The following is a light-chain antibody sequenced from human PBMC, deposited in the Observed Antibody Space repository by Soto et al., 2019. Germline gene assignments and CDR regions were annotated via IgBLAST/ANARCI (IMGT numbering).Light chain of an antibody. J-gene: IGKJ1*01. V-gene: IGKV3-15*01. Sequence: EIVMTQSPATLSVSPGERATLSCRASQSVNSNLAWYQQKPGQAPRLLICGASTRATGIPARFSGSGSGTEFTLTISSLQSEDFAVYYCQQYNNWPETFGQGTKVEIK. CDR3: QQYNNWPET. CDR1: QSVNSN. CDR2: GAS.